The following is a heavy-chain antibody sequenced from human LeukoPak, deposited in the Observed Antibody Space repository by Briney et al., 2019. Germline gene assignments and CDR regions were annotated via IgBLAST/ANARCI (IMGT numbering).Heavy chain of an antibody. D-gene: IGHD5-18*01. CDR2: IYYSGST. V-gene: IGHV4-39*07. CDR1: GVSISSSSYY. Sequence: SETLSLTCTVSGVSISSSSYYWGWIRQPPGKGLEWIGTIYYSGSTYYNPSLKSRVTISVDTSKNQFSLKLSSVTAADTAVYYCAREGTAMVIDYWGQGTLVTVSS. CDR3: AREGTAMVIDY. J-gene: IGHJ4*02.